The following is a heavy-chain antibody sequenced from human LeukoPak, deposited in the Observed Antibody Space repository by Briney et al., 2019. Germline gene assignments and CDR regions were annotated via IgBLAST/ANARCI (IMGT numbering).Heavy chain of an antibody. CDR1: GGSFSGYY. D-gene: IGHD5-18*01. Sequence: SETLSVTCAVYGGSFSGYYWSWIRQPPGKGLEWIGEINHSGSTNYNPSLKSRVTISVDTSKNQFSLKLSSVTAADTAVYYCARGNSSRGYSYGPSTYGMDVWGQGTTVTVSS. J-gene: IGHJ6*02. CDR3: ARGNSSRGYSYGPSTYGMDV. V-gene: IGHV4-34*01. CDR2: INHSGST.